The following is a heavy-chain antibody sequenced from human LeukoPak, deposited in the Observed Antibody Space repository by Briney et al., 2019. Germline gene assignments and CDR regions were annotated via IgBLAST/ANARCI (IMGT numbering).Heavy chain of an antibody. J-gene: IGHJ4*01. CDR2: IYYSGST. D-gene: IGHD1-20*01. V-gene: IGHV4-59*01. CDR1: GGSITSYY. CDR3: ARSVHNWNDYFGY. Sequence: SETLSLTCTVSGGSITSYYWSWIRQPPGKGLEWIGYIYYSGSTSYNPSLKSRVTISVDTSKNQFSLKLSSVTAADTAVYYCARSVHNWNDYFGYWGQGTLVTVSS.